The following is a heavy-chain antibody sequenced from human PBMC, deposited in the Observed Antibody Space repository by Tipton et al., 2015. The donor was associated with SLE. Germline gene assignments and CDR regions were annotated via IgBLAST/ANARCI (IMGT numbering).Heavy chain of an antibody. Sequence: TLSLTCTVSGGSISSYYWSWIRQPPGKGLEWIGYIYTSGSTNYNPSLKSRVTISVDTSKNQFSLKLSSVTAADTAVYYCARQGSGGWWDYWGQGTLVTVSS. D-gene: IGHD2-15*01. CDR1: GGSISSYY. CDR3: ARQGSGGWWDY. V-gene: IGHV4-4*08. CDR2: IYTSGST. J-gene: IGHJ4*02.